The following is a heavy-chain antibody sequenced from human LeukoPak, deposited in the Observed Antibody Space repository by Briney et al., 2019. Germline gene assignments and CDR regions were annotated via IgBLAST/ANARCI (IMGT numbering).Heavy chain of an antibody. Sequence: SETLSLTCTVSGGSISSYYWSWIRQPPGKGLEWIGYIYHSGSTYYNPSLKSRVTISVDRSKNQFSLKLSSVTAADTAVYYCAREPPYYDFWSGPDAFDIWGQGTMVTVSS. V-gene: IGHV4-59*12. CDR1: GGSISSYY. D-gene: IGHD3-3*01. J-gene: IGHJ3*02. CDR3: AREPPYYDFWSGPDAFDI. CDR2: IYHSGST.